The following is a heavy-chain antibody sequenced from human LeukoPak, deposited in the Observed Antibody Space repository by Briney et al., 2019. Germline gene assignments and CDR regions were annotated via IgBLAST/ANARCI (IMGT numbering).Heavy chain of an antibody. D-gene: IGHD6-6*01. V-gene: IGHV5-51*01. CDR2: IYPGDSDT. Sequence: GESLKISCKGSGYSFPSYWIGWVRQMPGKGLEWMGIIYPGDSDTRYSPSFPGQVTISADKSISTAYLQWSSLKASDTAMYYCARHTAARPYYYYYMDVWGKGTTVTVSS. CDR3: ARHTAARPYYYYYMDV. CDR1: GYSFPSYW. J-gene: IGHJ6*03.